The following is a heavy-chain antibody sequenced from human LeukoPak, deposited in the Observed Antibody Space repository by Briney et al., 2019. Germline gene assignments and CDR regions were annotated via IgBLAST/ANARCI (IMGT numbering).Heavy chain of an antibody. CDR1: GGSISSYY. D-gene: IGHD7-27*01. J-gene: IGHJ4*02. Sequence: RSSETLSLTCTVSGGSISSYYRSWIRQPPGKGLEWIGYIYYSGSTNYNPSLKSRVTISVDTSKNQFSLKLSSVTAADTAVYYCARIGEANGGTFDYWGQGTLVTVSS. CDR2: IYYSGST. V-gene: IGHV4-59*01. CDR3: ARIGEANGGTFDY.